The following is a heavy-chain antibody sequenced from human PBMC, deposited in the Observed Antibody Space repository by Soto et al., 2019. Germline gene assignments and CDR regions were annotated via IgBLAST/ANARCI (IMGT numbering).Heavy chain of an antibody. J-gene: IGHJ6*02. D-gene: IGHD3-9*01. CDR3: ARDRDYDILTGHPYYGMDV. CDR1: GYTFTSYY. Sequence: AASVKVSCKASGYTFTSYYMHWVRQAPGQGLEWMGIINPSGGSTSYAQKFQGRVTMTRDTSTSTVYMELSSLRSEDTAVYYCARDRDYDILTGHPYYGMDVWGQGTTVTVSS. V-gene: IGHV1-46*01. CDR2: INPSGGST.